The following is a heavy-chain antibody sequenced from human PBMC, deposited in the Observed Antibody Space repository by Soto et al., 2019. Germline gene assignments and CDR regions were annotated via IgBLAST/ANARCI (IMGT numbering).Heavy chain of an antibody. CDR2: FDGSVGHT. CDR1: GFSFSSYA. CDR3: AKQLQPDSGWPLHY. V-gene: IGHV3-23*01. J-gene: IGHJ4*02. D-gene: IGHD6-19*01. Sequence: GGSLRLSCAASGFSFSSYAVSWVRQAPGKGLEWVSVFDGSVGHTYDTNSVKGRFTISNDNSKNTLFLQMNSLKAEDTAVYFCAKQLQPDSGWPLHYWGQGTMVTVSS.